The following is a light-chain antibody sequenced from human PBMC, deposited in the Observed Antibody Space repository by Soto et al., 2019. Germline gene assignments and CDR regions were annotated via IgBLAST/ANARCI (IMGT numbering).Light chain of an antibody. CDR1: QTISSR. CDR2: KAS. Sequence: EIEMTQSPATLSGSVGDRATISCRASQTISSRLAWYQQKPGQAPKLLIYKASTITSGVPARFSGSGSGTEFTLTISSLQPDDFATYYCQHYNSYSEAFGQGTMVDIK. CDR3: QHYNSYSEA. J-gene: IGKJ1*01. V-gene: IGKV1-5*03.